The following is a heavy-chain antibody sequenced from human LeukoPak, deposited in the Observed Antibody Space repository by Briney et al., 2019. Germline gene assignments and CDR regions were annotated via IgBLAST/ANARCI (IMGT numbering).Heavy chain of an antibody. J-gene: IGHJ6*02. CDR2: INPNSGGT. D-gene: IGHD2-15*01. CDR1: GYTFTGYY. CDR3: AREVVVAATDGNYYYYYGMDV. Sequence: GASVKVSCKASGYTFTGYYMHWVRQAPGQGLAWMGWINPNSGGTNYAQKFQGRVTMTRDTSISTAYMEPSRLRSEDTAVYYCAREVVVAATDGNYYYYYGMDVWGQGTTVTVSS. V-gene: IGHV1-2*02.